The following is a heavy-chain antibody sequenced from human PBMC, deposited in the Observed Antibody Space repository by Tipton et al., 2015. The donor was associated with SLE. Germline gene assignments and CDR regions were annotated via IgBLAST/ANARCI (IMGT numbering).Heavy chain of an antibody. Sequence: TLSLTCTVSGGSISSSSYYWGWIRQPPGKGLEWIGSIYYSGSTYYNPSLKSRATISVHTAKNQFSLKLSSVTAADTAVYYCARHDCGDYGYFDYWGQGTLATVSS. V-gene: IGHV4-39*01. J-gene: IGHJ4*02. CDR3: ARHDCGDYGYFDY. CDR1: GGSISSSSYY. D-gene: IGHD4-17*01. CDR2: IYYSGST.